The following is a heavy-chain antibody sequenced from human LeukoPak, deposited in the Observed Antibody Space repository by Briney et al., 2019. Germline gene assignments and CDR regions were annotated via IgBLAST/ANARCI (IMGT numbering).Heavy chain of an antibody. J-gene: IGHJ4*02. Sequence: ASVKVSCMASGYTFTGYYIHWVRQAPGQGLEWMGWINPNSGDTNYAQKFQGRVTMTRDTSISTAYMELSRLRSDDTAVYYCARVISSRQQSPLWYWGQGTLLTVSS. CDR3: ARVISSRQQSPLWY. V-gene: IGHV1-2*02. CDR1: GYTFTGYY. D-gene: IGHD2-21*01. CDR2: INPNSGDT.